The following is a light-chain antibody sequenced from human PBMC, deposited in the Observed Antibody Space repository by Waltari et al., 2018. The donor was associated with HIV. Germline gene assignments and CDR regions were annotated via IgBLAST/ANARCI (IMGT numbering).Light chain of an antibody. CDR3: QSFDSSLNGVV. V-gene: IGLV1-40*01. CDR1: SSNIGAGYD. J-gene: IGLJ2*01. Sequence: QSVLTQPPSVSGAPGQGVTISCPGSSSNIGAGYDVHWYQQLPGTAPKFLSFGYINRPSGVPDRFSGSKSATSASLAITGLQAEDEADYYCQSFDSSLNGVVFGGGTKLTVL. CDR2: GYI.